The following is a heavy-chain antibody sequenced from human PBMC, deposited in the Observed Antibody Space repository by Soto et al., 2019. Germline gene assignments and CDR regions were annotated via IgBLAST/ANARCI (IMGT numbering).Heavy chain of an antibody. V-gene: IGHV4-31*03. J-gene: IGHJ5*02. D-gene: IGHD6-6*01. CDR1: GGSISSGGYY. CDR3: ARGAAARRSTSNWFDP. Sequence: SETLSLTCTVSGGSISSGGYYWSWIRQHPGKGLEWIGYIYYSGSTYYNPSLKSRVTVSVDTSKNQFSLKLSSVTAADTAVYYCARGAAARRSTSNWFDPWGQGTLVTVS. CDR2: IYYSGST.